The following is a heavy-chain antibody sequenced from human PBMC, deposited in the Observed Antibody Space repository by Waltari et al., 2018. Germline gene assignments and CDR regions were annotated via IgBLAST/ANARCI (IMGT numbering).Heavy chain of an antibody. J-gene: IGHJ2*01. CDR1: GGTFSSYA. D-gene: IGHD3-22*01. V-gene: IGHV1-69*05. Sequence: QVQLVQSGAEVKKPGSSVKVSCKASGGTFSSYAISWVRQAPGQGLEWMGGIIPIFGTANYAQKFQGRVTITTDESTSTAYMELSSLRSEDTAVYYCARGYYGVVITPYWYFDLWGRGTLVTVSS. CDR2: IIPIFGTA. CDR3: ARGYYGVVITPYWYFDL.